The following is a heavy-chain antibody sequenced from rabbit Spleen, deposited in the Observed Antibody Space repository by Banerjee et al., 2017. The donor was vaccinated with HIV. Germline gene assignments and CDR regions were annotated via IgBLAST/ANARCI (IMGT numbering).Heavy chain of an antibody. Sequence: QEQLVESGGGLVQPEGSLTLTCKASGFSFSDRDVMCWVRQAPGKGLEWIACINASTGKPVYATWASGRFTISRTSSTTVTLQMTSLTAADTATYFCARGPGNLYWQSYFSLWGQGTLVTVS. D-gene: IGHD3-1*01. CDR2: INASTGKP. V-gene: IGHV1S45*01. CDR3: ARGPGNLYWQSYFSL. J-gene: IGHJ4*01. CDR1: GFSFSDRDV.